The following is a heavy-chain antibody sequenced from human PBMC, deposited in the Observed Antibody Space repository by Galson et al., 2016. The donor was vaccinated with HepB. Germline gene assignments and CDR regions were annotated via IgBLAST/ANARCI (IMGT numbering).Heavy chain of an antibody. J-gene: IGHJ4*02. CDR3: ASRARSGSYYVGFDY. CDR1: GYSPIDLS. CDR2: FAPENGEP. V-gene: IGHV1-24*01. Sequence: SVKVSCKVSGYSPIDLSIHWVRQAPGKGLEWMGGFAPENGEPVYTQKFQGRVTVTEDTSTDTAYMELSSLRSEDTAVYYCASRARSGSYYVGFDYWGQGTQVTVSS. D-gene: IGHD3-10*01.